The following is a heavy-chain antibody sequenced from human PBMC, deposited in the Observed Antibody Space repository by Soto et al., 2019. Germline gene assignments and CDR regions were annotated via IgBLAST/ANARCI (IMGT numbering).Heavy chain of an antibody. J-gene: IGHJ6*03. Sequence: QVQLQESGPGLVKPSETLSLTCTVSGGSISSYYWSWIRQPPGKGLEWIGYIYYSGSTNYNPSLKSRVTMSVDTSKNQFSLKLSSVTAADTAVYYCARQAVPAPDYYYYYMDVWGKGTTVTVSS. CDR1: GGSISSYY. CDR2: IYYSGST. CDR3: ARQAVPAPDYYYYYMDV. D-gene: IGHD2-2*01. V-gene: IGHV4-59*08.